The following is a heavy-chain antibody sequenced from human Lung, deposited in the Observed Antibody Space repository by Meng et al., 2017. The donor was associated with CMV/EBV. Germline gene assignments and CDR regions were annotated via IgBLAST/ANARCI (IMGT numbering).Heavy chain of an antibody. D-gene: IGHD2-2*02. CDR1: GYTFTSYY. V-gene: IGHV1-46*01. CDR3: ARGGDIVVVPAAIPWHY. CDR2: INPSGGST. J-gene: IGHJ4*02. Sequence: ASXXVSXKASGYTFTSYYMHWVRQAPGQGLEWMGIINPSGGSTSYAQKFQGRVTMTRDTSTSTVYMELSSLRSEDTAVYYRARGGDIVVVPAAIPWHYWGQGKXVTVSS.